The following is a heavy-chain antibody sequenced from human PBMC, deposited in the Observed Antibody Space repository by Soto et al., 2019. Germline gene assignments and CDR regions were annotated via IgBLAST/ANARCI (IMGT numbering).Heavy chain of an antibody. CDR1: GFTFSDYY. CDR3: ARIIAAAGGRRYFDL. D-gene: IGHD6-13*01. Sequence: QVQLVESGGGLVQPGGSLRLSCAASGFTFSDYYMSWIRQAPGKGLEWISYINSSSSYTNYADSVKGRFTISRDNAKSSRYLQMNSLRAEDTAVYYCARIIAAAGGRRYFDLWGRGTLVTVSS. J-gene: IGHJ2*01. V-gene: IGHV3-11*05. CDR2: INSSSSYT.